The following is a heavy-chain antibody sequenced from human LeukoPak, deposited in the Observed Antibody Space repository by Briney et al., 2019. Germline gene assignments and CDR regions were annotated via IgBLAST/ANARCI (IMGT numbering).Heavy chain of an antibody. Sequence: GGSLRLSCAASGFTVSTNYMSWVRQAPGKGLEWVSVIYSGDTTFYADSVRGKFTISRDNSKNTLYLHMNSLRAEDTAVYYCAKMRGIVITFGGVIFDSWGQGTLATVSS. D-gene: IGHD3-16*01. J-gene: IGHJ4*02. CDR1: GFTVSTNY. V-gene: IGHV3-66*01. CDR2: IYSGDTT. CDR3: AKMRGIVITFGGVIFDS.